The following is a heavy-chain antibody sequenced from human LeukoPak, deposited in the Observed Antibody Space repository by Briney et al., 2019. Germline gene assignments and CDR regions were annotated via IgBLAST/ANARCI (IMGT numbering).Heavy chain of an antibody. CDR1: GFTFSSYG. J-gene: IGHJ4*02. D-gene: IGHD1-26*01. Sequence: GGSLRLSCAASGFTFSSYGMHWVRQAPGKGLEWVAVIWFDGSNKDYANSVKGRFTISRDNSKNTLSLQMNSLGAEDTAVHYCAKDFSRYSGSYLDYWGQGTLVTVSS. CDR2: IWFDGSNK. V-gene: IGHV3-33*03. CDR3: AKDFSRYSGSYLDY.